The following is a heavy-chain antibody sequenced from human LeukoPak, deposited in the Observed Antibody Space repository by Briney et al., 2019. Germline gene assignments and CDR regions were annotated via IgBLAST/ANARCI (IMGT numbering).Heavy chain of an antibody. CDR3: VRDKRIPGRGEA. D-gene: IGHD2-2*01. CDR2: IYIGGST. V-gene: IGHV3-53*01. Sequence: GGSLRLSRAASGFIVSDNYMSWVRQAPGKGLEWVSVIYIGGSTHYTDSVKGRFTISRDNSKNTLYLQMNSLRAEDTAVYYCVRDKRIPGRGEAWGQGTLVTVSS. CDR1: GFIVSDNY. J-gene: IGHJ4*02.